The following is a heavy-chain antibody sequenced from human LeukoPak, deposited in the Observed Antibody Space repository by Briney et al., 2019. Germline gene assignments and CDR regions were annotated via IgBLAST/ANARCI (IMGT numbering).Heavy chain of an antibody. CDR2: IKQDGSEK. V-gene: IGHV3-7*05. Sequence: GGSLRLSCAASGFTFSNYWMTWVRQAPGKGLEWVANIKQDGSEKNYVDSVKGRFTISRDNAKNSLYLQMNSLRTEDTAVYYCARGDSSGYPMYHCWGQGTLVTVSS. CDR1: GFTFSNYW. CDR3: ARGDSSGYPMYHC. J-gene: IGHJ4*02. D-gene: IGHD3-22*01.